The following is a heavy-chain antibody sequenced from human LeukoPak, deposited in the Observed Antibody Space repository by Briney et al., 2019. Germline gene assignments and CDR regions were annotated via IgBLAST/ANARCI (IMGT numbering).Heavy chain of an antibody. CDR1: GFTFSTCG. V-gene: IGHV3-30*02. D-gene: IGHD6-13*01. Sequence: PGGSLRLSCAASGFTFSTCGMHWVRQAPGKGLEWVAFINDGGNRRDYADSVKGRLTISRDTSKNILYLQMNSLRVEDTAIYYCVKDFHNSWTFDYWGQGTLVTVSS. CDR3: VKDFHNSWTFDY. CDR2: INDGGNRR. J-gene: IGHJ4*02.